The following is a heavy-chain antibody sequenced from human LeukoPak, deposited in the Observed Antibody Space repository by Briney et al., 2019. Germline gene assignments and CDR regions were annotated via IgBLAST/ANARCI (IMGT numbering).Heavy chain of an antibody. Sequence: GSLRLSCAASGFTLSSYSMNWVRQAPGEGVDWVSSISNSSSYIYYADSVKGRFTISRDNAKNSLYLQMNSLRAEDAAVYYCARDSSRYYDFWSGYPSYYYYMDVWGKGTTVTVSS. J-gene: IGHJ6*03. V-gene: IGHV3-21*01. CDR1: GFTLSSYS. D-gene: IGHD3-3*01. CDR3: ARDSSRYYDFWSGYPSYYYYMDV. CDR2: ISNSSSYI.